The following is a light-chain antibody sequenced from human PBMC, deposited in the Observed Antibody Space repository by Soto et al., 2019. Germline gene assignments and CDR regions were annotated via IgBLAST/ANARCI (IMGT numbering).Light chain of an antibody. CDR3: SSYTSSSTYV. CDR1: SSDVGNFNG. J-gene: IGLJ1*01. Sequence: QSALTQPPSVSGSPGQSVAISCTGTSSDVGNFNGVSWYQQPPGTAPKLMIYDVNNRPSGVPDRFSGSKSGNTASLTISGLQAEDEADYYCSSYTSSSTYVFGTGTKLTVL. CDR2: DVN. V-gene: IGLV2-18*02.